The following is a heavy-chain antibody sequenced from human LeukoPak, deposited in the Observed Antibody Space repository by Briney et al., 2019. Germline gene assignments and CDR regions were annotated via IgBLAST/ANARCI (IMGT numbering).Heavy chain of an antibody. CDR3: AREVYGSGSYYPDY. CDR1: GGTFSSYA. D-gene: IGHD3-10*01. J-gene: IGHJ4*02. CDR2: IISIFGTA. Sequence: SVKVSCKASGGTFSSYAISWVRQAPGQGLEWMGGIISIFGTANYARKFQGRVTITADKSTSTAYMELSSLRSEDTAVYYCAREVYGSGSYYPDYWGQGTLVTVSS. V-gene: IGHV1-69*06.